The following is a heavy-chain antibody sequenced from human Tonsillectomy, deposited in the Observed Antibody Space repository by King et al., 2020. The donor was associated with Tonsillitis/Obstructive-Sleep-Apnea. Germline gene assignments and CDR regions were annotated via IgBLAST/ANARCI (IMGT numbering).Heavy chain of an antibody. CDR1: GFTFSSYW. CDR2: INLDGSER. CDR3: ARIAAVYGMDV. J-gene: IGHJ6*02. D-gene: IGHD6-25*01. V-gene: IGHV3-7*03. Sequence: VQLAESGGGLVQPGGSLRLSCAASGFTFSSYWMTWVRQAPGKGLEWVANINLDGSERYYVDSVKGRFTISRDNAKNSLYLQMSSLRAEDTAVYYCARIAAVYGMDVWGQGTTVTVSS.